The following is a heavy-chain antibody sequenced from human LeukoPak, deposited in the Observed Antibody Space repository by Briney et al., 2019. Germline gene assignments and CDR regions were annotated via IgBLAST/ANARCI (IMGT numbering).Heavy chain of an antibody. CDR3: ARGVTTVTTGCWFDP. D-gene: IGHD4-17*01. Sequence: SETLSLTCAVSGGSIRSGGFSWGWIRQPPGKGLEWIGYMYHGGSTYYNPSLESRVTISVDRSKNQFSLKLSSVTAADTAVYYCARGVTTVTTGCWFDPWGQGTLVTVSS. CDR2: MYHGGST. CDR1: GGSIRSGGFS. J-gene: IGHJ5*02. V-gene: IGHV4-30-2*01.